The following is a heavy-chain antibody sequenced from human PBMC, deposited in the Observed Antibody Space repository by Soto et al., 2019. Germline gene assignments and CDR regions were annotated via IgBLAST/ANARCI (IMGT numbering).Heavy chain of an antibody. CDR3: VRVSSRQGASDYAWGGYRPDS. Sequence: GGSLRLSCAASGFIFSEYVMTWVRQAPGKGLEWVSSLSGSSDVTFYTASVKDRFTISRDNSKRTLSLQMNSLRADDTAIYYCVRVSSRQGASDYAWGGYRPDSWGKGTVVPVSS. D-gene: IGHD3-16*02. CDR2: LSGSSDVT. V-gene: IGHV3-23*01. J-gene: IGHJ1*01. CDR1: GFIFSEYV.